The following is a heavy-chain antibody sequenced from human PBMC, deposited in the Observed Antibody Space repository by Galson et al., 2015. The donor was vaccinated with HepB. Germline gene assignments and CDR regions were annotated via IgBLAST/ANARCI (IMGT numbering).Heavy chain of an antibody. Sequence: SLRLSCAASGFSFSNSAMSWVRQAPGKGLEWVSDISSTSSRTDYGDSVKGRFTISRDNSKNTLYAQMKSLRVKDTALYYCAELCAHNPLDYWGQGTLVTVSS. CDR1: GFSFSNSA. D-gene: IGHD5-24*01. J-gene: IGHJ4*02. CDR2: ISSTSSRT. CDR3: AELCAHNPLDY. V-gene: IGHV3-23*01.